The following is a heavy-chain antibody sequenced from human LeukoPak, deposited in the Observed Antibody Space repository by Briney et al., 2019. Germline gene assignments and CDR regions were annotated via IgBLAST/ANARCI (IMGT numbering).Heavy chain of an antibody. CDR3: ARDRAIENYYDSSGYPRLDY. V-gene: IGHV3-23*01. CDR2: ISGSGSNT. Sequence: GGSLRLSCAASGFTLSGYSMSWVRQAPGKGLEWVSTISGSGSNTHYADSVKGRFTISRDNYKDTLYMQMNSLRVEDTAVYYCARDRAIENYYDSSGYPRLDYWGQGTLVTVSS. D-gene: IGHD3-22*01. CDR1: GFTLSGYS. J-gene: IGHJ4*02.